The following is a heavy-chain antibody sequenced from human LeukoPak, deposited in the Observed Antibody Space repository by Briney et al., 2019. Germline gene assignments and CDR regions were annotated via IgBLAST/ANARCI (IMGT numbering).Heavy chain of an antibody. J-gene: IGHJ6*03. CDR2: INWNGDS. V-gene: IGHV3-20*04. CDR3: ARDRLLDNYFRYMDV. D-gene: IGHD3-10*01. Sequence: GGSLRLSCAGSGFSFDDDGMSWVRQAPGKGLEWVSGINWNGDSPKSVKGRFTISRDNTKNSLYLQMNSLRAEDTALYFCARDRLLDNYFRYMDVWGKGTTVTVSS. CDR1: GFSFDDDG.